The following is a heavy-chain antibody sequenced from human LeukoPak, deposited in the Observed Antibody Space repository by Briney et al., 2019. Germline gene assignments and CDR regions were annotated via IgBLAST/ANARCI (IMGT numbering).Heavy chain of an antibody. Sequence: SETLSLTCAVYGGSFSGYYWSWIRQPPGKGLEWIGEINHSGSTNYSPSLKSRVTISVDTSKNQFSLKLSSVTAADTAVYYCARDREVNYIYYYMDVWGKGTTVTVSS. V-gene: IGHV4-34*01. CDR3: ARDREVNYIYYYMDV. CDR2: INHSGST. D-gene: IGHD4-11*01. CDR1: GGSFSGYY. J-gene: IGHJ6*03.